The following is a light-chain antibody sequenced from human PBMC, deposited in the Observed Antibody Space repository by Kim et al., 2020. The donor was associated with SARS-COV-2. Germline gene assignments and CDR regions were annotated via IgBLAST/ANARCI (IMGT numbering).Light chain of an antibody. Sequence: VYPGERAPLSGGASGSIKANVAWYQQRPGQAPRLLIYGAFTRATDIPARFSGSGSGTEFTLTINGLQSEDIAVYYCQQYNNWPLTFGGGTKVDIK. CDR3: QQYNNWPLT. J-gene: IGKJ4*01. CDR1: GSIKAN. CDR2: GAF. V-gene: IGKV3-15*01.